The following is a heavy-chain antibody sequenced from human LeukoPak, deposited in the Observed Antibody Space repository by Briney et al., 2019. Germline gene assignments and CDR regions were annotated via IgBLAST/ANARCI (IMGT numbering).Heavy chain of an antibody. CDR2: ISSNGGST. Sequence: PGGSLRLSCAASGFTFSSYAMHWVRQAPGKGLEYVPAISSNGGSTYYANSVKGRFTISRDNSKNTLYLQMGSLRAEDMAVYYCAREVGGYFDYWGQGTLVTVSS. V-gene: IGHV3-64*01. CDR3: AREVGGYFDY. CDR1: GFTFSSYA. J-gene: IGHJ4*02.